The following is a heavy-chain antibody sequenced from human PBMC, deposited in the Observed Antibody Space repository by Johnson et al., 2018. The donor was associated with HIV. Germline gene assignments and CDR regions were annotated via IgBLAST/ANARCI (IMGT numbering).Heavy chain of an antibody. J-gene: IGHJ3*02. CDR2: IWEDGGET. CDR1: GFTFSSYD. CDR3: ARDGAGTGEGLDAFDI. V-gene: IGHV3-33*08. D-gene: IGHD7-27*01. Sequence: QVQLVESGGGLVQPGGSLRLSCAASGFTFSSYDMHWVRQATGKGLEWVANIWEDGGETKYADSVKGRFTISRDNSKNTLYLQMNSLRAEDTAVYYCARDGAGTGEGLDAFDIWGQGTMVTVSS.